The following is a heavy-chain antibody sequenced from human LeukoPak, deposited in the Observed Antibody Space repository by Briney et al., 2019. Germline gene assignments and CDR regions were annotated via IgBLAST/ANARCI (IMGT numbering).Heavy chain of an antibody. D-gene: IGHD6-19*01. Sequence: GGSLRLSRAASGYTFRSYAMSCVRRARGKGLEWVSAISGSGGSTYYADSVKGRFTISRDNSKNTLYLQMNSLRAEDTAVYYCAKSSDSSGRDFDYWGQGTLVTVSS. J-gene: IGHJ4*02. V-gene: IGHV3-23*01. CDR3: AKSSDSSGRDFDY. CDR2: ISGSGGST. CDR1: GYTFRSYA.